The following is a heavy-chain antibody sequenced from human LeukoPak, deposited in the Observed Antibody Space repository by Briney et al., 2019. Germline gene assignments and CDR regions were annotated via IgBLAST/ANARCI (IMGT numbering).Heavy chain of an antibody. CDR1: GGSISSYY. V-gene: IGHV4-59*12. CDR2: IYYSGST. J-gene: IGHJ4*02. Sequence: SETQSLTCTVSGGSISSYYWSWLRQPPGKGLEWIGYIYYSGSTNYNPSLKSRVTISVDTSKNQFSLKLSSVTAADTAVYYCARSTGVGVDYWGQGTLVTVSS. CDR3: ARSTGVGVDY. D-gene: IGHD2-8*01.